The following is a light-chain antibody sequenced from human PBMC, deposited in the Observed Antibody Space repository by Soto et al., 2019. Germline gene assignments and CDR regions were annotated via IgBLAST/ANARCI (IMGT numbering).Light chain of an antibody. CDR1: NSDVGSSKY. CDR3: NSFTSINTWV. V-gene: IGLV2-14*01. CDR2: EVS. Sequence: QSVLTQPASVSGSPGQSITISCTGSNSDVGSSKYVSWYQQHPGKAPKLILYEVSDRPSGVSNRFSGSKSGNTASLTISGLQAEDEADYYCNSFTSINTWVFGGGTKVTVL. J-gene: IGLJ3*02.